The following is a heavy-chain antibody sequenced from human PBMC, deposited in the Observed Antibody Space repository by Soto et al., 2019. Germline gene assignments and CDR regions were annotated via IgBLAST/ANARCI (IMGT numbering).Heavy chain of an antibody. CDR2: IRSKTNNYAT. Sequence: GGSLRLSCAASGFTFSGSAMHWVRQASGKGLEWVGRIRSKTNNYATAYAASVKGRFTISRDDSKDTAYLLMNSLKTEDTAVYHCTRDPRNYYDTIGSANWFDPWGQGALVTVSS. CDR3: TRDPRNYYDTIGSANWFDP. J-gene: IGHJ5*02. D-gene: IGHD3-22*01. V-gene: IGHV3-73*01. CDR1: GFTFSGSA.